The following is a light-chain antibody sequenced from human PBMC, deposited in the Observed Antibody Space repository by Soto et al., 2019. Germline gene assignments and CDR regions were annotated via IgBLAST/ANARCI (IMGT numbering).Light chain of an antibody. J-gene: IGKJ1*01. CDR1: QSISSSY. Sequence: EVGFTQSPGTLSFSTRGRATLSCRASQSISSSYLAWYQQKPGQAPRLLIYAASSRATGIPDRFSASGSGTDFTLTISRLEPEDFAVYYCQQYGGLPRTFGQGSKVDIK. CDR3: QQYGGLPRT. V-gene: IGKV3-20*01. CDR2: AAS.